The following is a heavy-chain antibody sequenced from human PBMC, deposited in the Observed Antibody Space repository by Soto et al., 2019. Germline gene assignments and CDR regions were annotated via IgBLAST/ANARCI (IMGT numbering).Heavy chain of an antibody. Sequence: GGSLRLSCAASGFAFSSYAMTWVRQAPGKGLEWVSAISGSGGGTYYADSVKGRFTISRDNSKNTLYLQMNSLRAEDTAVYYCAKVGLSSNSESWGQGSLVTVSS. CDR3: AKVGLSSNSES. CDR2: ISGSGGGT. V-gene: IGHV3-23*01. CDR1: GFAFSSYA. D-gene: IGHD6-13*01. J-gene: IGHJ5*02.